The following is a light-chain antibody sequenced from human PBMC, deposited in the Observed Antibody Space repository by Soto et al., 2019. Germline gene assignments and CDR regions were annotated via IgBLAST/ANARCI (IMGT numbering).Light chain of an antibody. CDR3: QQSYDNLT. CDR1: QSINTN. J-gene: IGKJ3*01. Sequence: DIEMTQAPSSLSASVGGTVTITCRASQSINTNLNWYQHKMGEAPKLLIYAASSLQSGVPSRFRGSGSGTHFTLTISSLQPEDFATYYCQQSYDNLTFGPGTKVDIK. CDR2: AAS. V-gene: IGKV1-39*01.